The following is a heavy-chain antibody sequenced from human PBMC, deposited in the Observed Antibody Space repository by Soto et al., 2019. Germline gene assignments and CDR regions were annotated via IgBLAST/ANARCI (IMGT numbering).Heavy chain of an antibody. D-gene: IGHD6-6*01. CDR2: IRSGGSSM. Sequence: EVQLVESGGGLVKPGGSLRLSCAASGFAFSSFSMNWVRQAPGKGLEWVAFIRSGGSSMYYAGSVKGRFSISRDNAKNSRFLQRKGLRAENTAGYYCAGDCGEQLVRRGFYYYYMDVWGTGTTVTVAS. CDR1: GFAFSSFS. V-gene: IGHV3-21*01. CDR3: AGDCGEQLVRRGFYYYYMDV. J-gene: IGHJ6*03.